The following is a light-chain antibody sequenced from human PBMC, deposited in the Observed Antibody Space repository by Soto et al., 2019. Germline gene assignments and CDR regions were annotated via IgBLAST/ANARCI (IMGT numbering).Light chain of an antibody. CDR1: QSVSSN. CDR3: QQYNNWPQT. CDR2: GAS. Sequence: EIVMTQSPATLSVSPGERATLFCRATQSVSSNLAWYQQKPGQAPSLLIYGASTRATGIPARFSGSGSGAEFTLTISSLQSEDFAVYYCQQYNNWPQTFGQGTMVDIK. J-gene: IGKJ1*01. V-gene: IGKV3-15*01.